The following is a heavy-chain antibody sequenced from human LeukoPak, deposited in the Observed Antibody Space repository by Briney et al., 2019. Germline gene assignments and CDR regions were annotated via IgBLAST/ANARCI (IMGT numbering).Heavy chain of an antibody. D-gene: IGHD5-12*01. J-gene: IGHJ4*02. CDR2: INPSGGNT. V-gene: IGHV1-46*01. Sequence: GASVKVSCKASGYTFTSYYMHWVRQAPGQGLEWMGIINPSGGNTSYAQKFQGRVTMTRDTSTSTVYMELSSLRSEDTAVYYCARVTGGYDYYDYWGQGTLVTVSS. CDR3: ARVTGGYDYYDY. CDR1: GYTFTSYY.